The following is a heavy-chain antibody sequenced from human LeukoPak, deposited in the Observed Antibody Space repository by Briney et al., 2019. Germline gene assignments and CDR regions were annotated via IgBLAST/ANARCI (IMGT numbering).Heavy chain of an antibody. CDR2: ISYDGSNK. V-gene: IGHV3-30-3*01. Sequence: GGSLRLSCAASGFTFSSYAMHWVRQAPGKGLEWVAVISYDGSNKYYADSVRGRFTISRDNSKNTLFLQMNSLRAEDTAVYYCARATDVDYWGQGTLVTVSS. CDR3: ARATDVDY. J-gene: IGHJ4*02. D-gene: IGHD4-17*01. CDR1: GFTFSSYA.